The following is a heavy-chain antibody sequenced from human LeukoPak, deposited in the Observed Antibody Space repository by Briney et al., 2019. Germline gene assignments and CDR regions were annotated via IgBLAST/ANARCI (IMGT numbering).Heavy chain of an antibody. Sequence: GGSLRLSCAASGFTVSSNYMNWVRQAPGKGLEWVSVIYIGGSTYYADSVKGRFTISRDNSKNTLFLQMNSLRAEDTAVYYCARGLAGATIGGYWGQGTLVTVSS. D-gene: IGHD1-26*01. CDR1: GFTVSSNY. V-gene: IGHV3-53*01. CDR2: IYIGGST. J-gene: IGHJ4*02. CDR3: ARGLAGATIGGY.